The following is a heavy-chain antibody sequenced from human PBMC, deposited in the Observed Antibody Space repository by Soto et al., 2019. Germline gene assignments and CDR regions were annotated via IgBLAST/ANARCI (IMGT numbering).Heavy chain of an antibody. CDR2: ISYDGSNK. D-gene: IGHD2-21*01. CDR3: ARDFLRFGLLYYFDS. CDR1: GFTFSSYA. V-gene: IGHV3-30-3*01. Sequence: GGSLRLSCAASGFTFSSYAMHWVRQGPGKGLEWVAVISYDGSNKYYADSVKARFTISRDNSKNTLYLQMNSLRAEDTAVYYCARDFLRFGLLYYFDSWGQGTLVTISS. J-gene: IGHJ4*01.